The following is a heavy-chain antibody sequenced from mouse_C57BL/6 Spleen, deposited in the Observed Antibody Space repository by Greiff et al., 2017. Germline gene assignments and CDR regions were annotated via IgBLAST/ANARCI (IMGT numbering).Heavy chain of an antibody. CDR3: ARAYFDY. V-gene: IGHV5-4*03. CDR2: ISDGGSYT. CDR1: GFTFSSYA. Sequence: DVMLVESGGGLVKPGGSLTLSCAASGFTFSSYAMSWVRQSPEKRLEWVATISDGGSYTYYPDNVKGRFTISRDNAKNNLYLQMSHLKTEDTAMYYYARAYFDYWGQGTTLTVSA. J-gene: IGHJ2*01.